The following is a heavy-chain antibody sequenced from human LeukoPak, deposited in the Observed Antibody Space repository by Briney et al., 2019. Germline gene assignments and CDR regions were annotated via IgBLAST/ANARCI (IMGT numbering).Heavy chain of an antibody. D-gene: IGHD6-19*01. CDR1: GFSFDDYA. V-gene: IGHV3-9*01. CDR3: AKGEKKWLARQPNY. CDR2: ISWNSGSI. J-gene: IGHJ4*02. Sequence: PGGSLRLSCAASGFSFDDYAMHWVRQAPGKGLEWVSGISWNSGSIGYADSVKGRFTIFRDNAKNSLYLQMNSLRAEDTALYYCAKGEKKWLARQPNYWGQGTLVTVSS.